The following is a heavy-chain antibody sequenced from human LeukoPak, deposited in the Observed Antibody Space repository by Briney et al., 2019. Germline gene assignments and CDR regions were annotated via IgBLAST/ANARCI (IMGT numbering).Heavy chain of an antibody. V-gene: IGHV3-15*01. CDR3: TTAAALG. Sequence: PGGSLRLSCAASGFTFSNTWMSWVRQAPGQGLEWVGRIKSETEDGTTEFAATVKGSSVTSRDESKNRLYLQMSGLKIEDTAVYYCTTAAALGWGQGTLVTVSS. CDR2: IKSETEDGTT. D-gene: IGHD6-25*01. J-gene: IGHJ4*02. CDR1: GFTFSNTW.